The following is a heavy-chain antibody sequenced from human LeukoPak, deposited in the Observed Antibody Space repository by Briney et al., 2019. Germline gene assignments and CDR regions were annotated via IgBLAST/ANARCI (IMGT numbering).Heavy chain of an antibody. CDR3: ARDVVVVPAAIHYGMDV. Sequence: PSETLSLTCAVYGGSFSDYFWGWIRQPPGKGLEWIGEISHSGRTYYNPSLKSRVTISVDTSTNQFSLNLSSVTAADTAVYYCARDVVVVPAAIHYGMDVWGQGTTVTVSS. V-gene: IGHV4-34*01. J-gene: IGHJ6*02. CDR2: ISHSGRT. D-gene: IGHD2-2*01. CDR1: GGSFSDYF.